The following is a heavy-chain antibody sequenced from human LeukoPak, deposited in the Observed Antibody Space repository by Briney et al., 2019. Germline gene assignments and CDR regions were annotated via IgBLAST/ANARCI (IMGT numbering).Heavy chain of an antibody. CDR3: ARDKRLLVRWGFDP. V-gene: IGHV4-61*02. CDR1: GGSISSGSYY. D-gene: IGHD3-10*01. Sequence: SETLSLTCTVSGGSISSGSYYWSWIRQPAGKGLEWIGRIYTSGSTNYNPSLKSRVTISVDTSNNQFSLKLSSVTAADTAVYYCARDKRLLVRWGFDPWGQGTLVTVSS. CDR2: IYTSGST. J-gene: IGHJ5*02.